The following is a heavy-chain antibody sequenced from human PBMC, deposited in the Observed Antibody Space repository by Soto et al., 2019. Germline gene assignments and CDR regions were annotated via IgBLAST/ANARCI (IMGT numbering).Heavy chain of an antibody. Sequence: QVQLVQSGGEVKKPGASVKVSCKTSGYSFTTYGISWVRQAPGQGLEWMGWISAYNGNTNYAQKLQGRVTMTTDTPTSTAYMALRSLRSDDTAVYYCAREGPAPYYYYGTDVWGQGSTVTVSS. CDR2: ISAYNGNT. V-gene: IGHV1-18*01. CDR1: GYSFTTYG. CDR3: AREGPAPYYYYGTDV. J-gene: IGHJ6*02.